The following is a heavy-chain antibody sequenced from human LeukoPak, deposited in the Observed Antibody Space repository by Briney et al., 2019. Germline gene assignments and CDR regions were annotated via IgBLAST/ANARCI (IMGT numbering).Heavy chain of an antibody. CDR1: GFTFSDYY. CDR2: ISSSSSYT. CDR3: ASLMVITNHIFY. V-gene: IGHV3-11*03. Sequence: GGSLRLSCTASGFTFSDYYMSWIRQVPGKGLEWVSHISSSSSYTNYADSVKGRFSISRDNAKNSLYLQMNSLRAEDTAVYYCASLMVITNHIFYWGQGTLVTVSS. D-gene: IGHD3-22*01. J-gene: IGHJ4*02.